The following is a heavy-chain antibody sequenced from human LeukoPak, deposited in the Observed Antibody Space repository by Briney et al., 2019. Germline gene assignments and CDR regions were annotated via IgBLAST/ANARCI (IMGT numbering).Heavy chain of an antibody. CDR1: GFTFSNYD. CDR3: ARGEEKATITALDS. D-gene: IGHD5-24*01. J-gene: IGHJ4*02. CDR2: ISSSSYI. Sequence: GGSLRLSCAASGFTFSNYDMHWVRQAPGKGLEWVSAISSSSYIYYADSIKGRFTISRDNAENSLYLQMNSLRAVDTAVYFCARGEEKATITALDSWGQGTLVTVSS. V-gene: IGHV3-69-1*02.